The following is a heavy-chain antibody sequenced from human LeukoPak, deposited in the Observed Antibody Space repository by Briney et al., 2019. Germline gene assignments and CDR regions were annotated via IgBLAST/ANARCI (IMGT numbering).Heavy chain of an antibody. V-gene: IGHV3-7*01. D-gene: IGHD1-26*01. CDR2: INEDETEE. CDR3: AKSGGFFDT. CDR1: GFTFTNYW. Sequence: GGSLRLSCAVSGFTFTNYWMTWDRQAPGKGLEWVANINEDETEEFYVDSVVGRFTISRDNAKNFLYLQMNSLRAEDTAVYYCAKSGGFFDTWGQGTLVTVSS. J-gene: IGHJ5*02.